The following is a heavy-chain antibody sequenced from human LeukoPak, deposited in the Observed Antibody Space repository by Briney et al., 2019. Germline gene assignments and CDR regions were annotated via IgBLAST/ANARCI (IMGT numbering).Heavy chain of an antibody. D-gene: IGHD1/OR15-1a*01. J-gene: IGHJ3*01. CDR1: GFTFSDYA. CDR3: AKDLAVGTSPRVYAFDV. CDR2: SSWNSGTI. V-gene: IGHV3-9*01. Sequence: GGSLRLSCAASGFTFSDYAMHWVRQIPGKGLEWVGGSSWNSGTIAYGESVKGRATISRDNARNSLYLEVNSLRVEDTALYYCAKDLAVGTSPRVYAFDVWGQGSLVTVSS.